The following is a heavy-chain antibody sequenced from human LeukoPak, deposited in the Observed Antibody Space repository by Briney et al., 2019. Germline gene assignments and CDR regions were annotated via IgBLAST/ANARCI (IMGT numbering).Heavy chain of an antibody. J-gene: IGHJ3*02. Sequence: GGSLRLSCAASGFTFSSYGMNWVRQAPGKGLEWVSYISSSSSTIYYADSVKGRFTISRDNAKNSLYLQMNSLRDEDTAVYYCARDRGSYDYVWGSYRPDAFDIWGQGTMVTVSS. D-gene: IGHD3-16*02. CDR1: GFTFSSYG. V-gene: IGHV3-48*02. CDR2: ISSSSSTI. CDR3: ARDRGSYDYVWGSYRPDAFDI.